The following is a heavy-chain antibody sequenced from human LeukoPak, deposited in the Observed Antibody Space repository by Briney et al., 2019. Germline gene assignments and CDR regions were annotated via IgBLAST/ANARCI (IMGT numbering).Heavy chain of an antibody. V-gene: IGHV3-66*01. J-gene: IGHJ4*02. CDR1: GFTVSSNY. Sequence: GGSLRLSCAASGFTVSSNYMSWVRQAPGKGLEWVPVIYSGGSTYYADSVKGRFTISRDNSKNTLYLQMNSLRAEDTAVYYCARGWDYSKPRDWGQGTLVTVSS. CDR3: ARGWDYSKPRD. CDR2: IYSGGST. D-gene: IGHD4-11*01.